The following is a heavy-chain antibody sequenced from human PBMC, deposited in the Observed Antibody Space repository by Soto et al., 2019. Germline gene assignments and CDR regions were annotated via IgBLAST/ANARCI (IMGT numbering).Heavy chain of an antibody. Sequence: EMLLVESGGDLVKPGGSLRLSCAASGFPFSDYSMNWVRQAPWTGLEWISFIDPRGDTFHRDSLKGRFTMWRDNAKNSVYLQINSLTAADTALYYCARPRGNSLYMDVWGQGTTVTVSS. J-gene: IGHJ6*02. CDR1: GFPFSDYS. V-gene: IGHV3-21*01. CDR3: ARPRGNSLYMDV. CDR2: IDPRGDT. D-gene: IGHD6-13*01.